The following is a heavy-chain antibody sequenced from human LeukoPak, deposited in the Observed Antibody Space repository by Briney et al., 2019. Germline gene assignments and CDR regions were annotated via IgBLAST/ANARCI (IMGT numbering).Heavy chain of an antibody. CDR3: ASSYCSSTSCYMGGGGTYYFDY. J-gene: IGHJ4*02. Sequence: SSVTVSFKASVCTFSSYAISWVRQAPGQGLEWMGSIIPIFGISNYPQKFQGRGTITADKSTFTASREMTSLSFEDTVTYYCASSYCSSTSCYMGGGGTYYFDYWGQGTLVTVSS. CDR1: VCTFSSYA. CDR2: IIPIFGIS. V-gene: IGHV1-69*04. D-gene: IGHD2-2*02.